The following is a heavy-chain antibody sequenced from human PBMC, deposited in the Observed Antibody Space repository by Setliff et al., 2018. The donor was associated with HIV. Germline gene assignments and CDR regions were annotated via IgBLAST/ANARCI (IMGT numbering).Heavy chain of an antibody. CDR2: VYNSGIT. J-gene: IGHJ4*02. Sequence: TSETLSLTCTVSGGSISSHYWTWIRQPPGKGLEWIGSVYNSGITFKNPSLKSRVSISVDTSENHYTLKQTSVTAADTAMYYCTRWPTKFYFNYWGQGTLVTVSA. CDR3: TRWPTKFYFNY. V-gene: IGHV4-59*11. D-gene: IGHD1-1*01. CDR1: GGSISSHY.